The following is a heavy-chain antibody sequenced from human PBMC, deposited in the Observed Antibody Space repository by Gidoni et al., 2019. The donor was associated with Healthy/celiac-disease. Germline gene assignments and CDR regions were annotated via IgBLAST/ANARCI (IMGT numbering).Heavy chain of an antibody. CDR1: GFPFSSYW. D-gene: IGHD3-10*01. CDR3: ARSGRDVNWYFDL. V-gene: IGHV3-7*03. CDR2: IKQDGSEK. Sequence: EVQLVESGGGLVQPGGSLRLSCAASGFPFSSYWMSWVRQAPGKWLEWVANIKQDGSEKYYVDSVKGRFTISRDNAKNSLYLQMNSLRAEDTAVYYCARSGRDVNWYFDLWGRGTLVTVSS. J-gene: IGHJ2*01.